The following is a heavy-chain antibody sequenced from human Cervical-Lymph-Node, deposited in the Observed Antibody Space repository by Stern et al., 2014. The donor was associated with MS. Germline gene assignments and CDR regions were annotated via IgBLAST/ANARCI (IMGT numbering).Heavy chain of an antibody. V-gene: IGHV5-51*03. Sequence: VQLVQSGAEVRKPGESLRISCEVSGYRFTNNWIGWVRQVPGKGLEWMGIIYPGDSETRYSPSFQGQVTILVDKSNSLTYLQWSSLKASDTAIYYCARRGHGYMGIDYWGQGTLVTVSS. J-gene: IGHJ4*02. CDR1: GYRFTNNW. CDR2: IYPGDSET. D-gene: IGHD1-1*01. CDR3: ARRGHGYMGIDY.